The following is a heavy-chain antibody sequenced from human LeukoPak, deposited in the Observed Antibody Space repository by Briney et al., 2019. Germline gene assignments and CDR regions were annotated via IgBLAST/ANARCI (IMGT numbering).Heavy chain of an antibody. CDR1: GFTFSNVW. CDR2: IKSKTDGGTT. J-gene: IGHJ3*02. CDR3: STPIAAAGTRAFDI. Sequence: GGSLKLSCAASGFTFSNVWMNWVRQAPGKGLEWVGRIKSKTDGGTTDYAAPVKGRFMISRDDSKNTLYLQMNSLKTEDTAVYYCSTPIAAAGTRAFDIWGQGTMVIVSS. V-gene: IGHV3-15*01. D-gene: IGHD6-13*01.